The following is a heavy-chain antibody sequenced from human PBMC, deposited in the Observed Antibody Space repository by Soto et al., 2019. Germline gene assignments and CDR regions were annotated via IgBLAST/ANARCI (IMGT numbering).Heavy chain of an antibody. Sequence: QVQLQESGPGLVKPSETLSLTCTVSGGSISSYYWSWFRQPPGKGLGWIGYIYYSGSTNYNPSLKSRVTISVDTSKNQFSLKLSSVAAADTAVYYCARMYYYGSGSLNWFDPWGQGTLVTVSS. V-gene: IGHV4-59*01. D-gene: IGHD3-10*01. CDR3: ARMYYYGSGSLNWFDP. CDR2: IYYSGST. CDR1: GGSISSYY. J-gene: IGHJ5*02.